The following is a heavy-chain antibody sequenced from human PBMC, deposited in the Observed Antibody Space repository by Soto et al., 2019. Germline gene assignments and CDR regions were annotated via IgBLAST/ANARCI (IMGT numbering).Heavy chain of an antibody. J-gene: IGHJ6*03. CDR2: ISSNGGST. V-gene: IGHV3-64*01. CDR3: ARGPGRVTILLLYCMDV. D-gene: IGHD3-3*01. Sequence: EVQLVESGGGLVQPGGSLSLSCAASGFTFSSYAMHWVRQAPGKGLEYVSAISSNGGSTYYANSVKGRFTISRDNSKNTVYLQMGSLRAEDMAVYYCARGPGRVTILLLYCMDVWGKGTTVTVSS. CDR1: GFTFSSYA.